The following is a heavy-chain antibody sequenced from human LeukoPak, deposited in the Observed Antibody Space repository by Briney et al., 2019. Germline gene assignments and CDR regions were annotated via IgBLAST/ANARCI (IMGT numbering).Heavy chain of an antibody. V-gene: IGHV3-7*01. CDR2: IKQDGSEK. CDR3: AREGEGLYSSSSFVWYDAFDI. Sequence: PGGSLRLSCAASGFTFSSYWMSWVRQAPGKGLEWVANIKQDGSEKYYVDSVKGRFTISRDNAKNSLYLQMNSLRAEDTAVYYCAREGEGLYSSSSFVWYDAFDIWGQGTMVTVSS. D-gene: IGHD6-6*01. CDR1: GFTFSSYW. J-gene: IGHJ3*02.